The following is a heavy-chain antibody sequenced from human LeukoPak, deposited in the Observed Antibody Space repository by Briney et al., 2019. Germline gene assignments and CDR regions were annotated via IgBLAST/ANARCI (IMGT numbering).Heavy chain of an antibody. CDR3: ARTQADSSALFPNWFDP. CDR2: INPNSGGT. CDR1: GYTFTGYY. V-gene: IGHV1-2*02. J-gene: IGHJ5*02. Sequence: GASVKVSCKASGYTFTGYYMHWVRQAPGQGLEWMGWINPNSGGTNYAQKFQGRVTMTRDTSISTAYMELSRLRSDDTAVYYCARTQADSSALFPNWFDPWGQGTLVTVSS. D-gene: IGHD3-22*01.